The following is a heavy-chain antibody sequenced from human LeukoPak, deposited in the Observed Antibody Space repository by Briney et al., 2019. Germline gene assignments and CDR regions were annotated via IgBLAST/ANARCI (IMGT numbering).Heavy chain of an antibody. Sequence: GGSLRLSCAASGFTFSSYGMHWVRQAPGKGLEWVAVIWYDGSNKYYADSVKGRFTISRDNSKNTLYLQMNSLRAEDTAVYYCATQIIAVAGGPSDYWGQGTLVTVSS. V-gene: IGHV3-33*08. CDR1: GFTFSSYG. CDR2: IWYDGSNK. J-gene: IGHJ4*02. D-gene: IGHD6-19*01. CDR3: ATQIIAVAGGPSDY.